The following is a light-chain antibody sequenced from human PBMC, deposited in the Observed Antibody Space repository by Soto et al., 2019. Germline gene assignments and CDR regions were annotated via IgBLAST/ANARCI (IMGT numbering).Light chain of an antibody. CDR3: QHYSNWPPT. J-gene: IGKJ3*01. CDR1: ESVHRN. V-gene: IGKV3-15*01. CDR2: YAS. Sequence: EMVMTQSPATLSVSPGERVTLSCRASESVHRNLAWYQQKPGQGPSLLLYYASTRATGVPDRFTGSGSGTECPLTISSLQSEDFGVYHCQHYSNWPPTFGPGTKVEIK.